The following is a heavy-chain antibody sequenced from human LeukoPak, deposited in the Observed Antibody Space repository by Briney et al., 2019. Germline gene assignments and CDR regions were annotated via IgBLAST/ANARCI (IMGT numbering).Heavy chain of an antibody. V-gene: IGHV4-4*07. Sequence: SETLSLTCTISGGSISSNYWSWLRQPAGKGLEWIGRIYNSGSINYNPSLKSRVTMSVDKSKNQFSLKLSSVTAADTAVYYCARAYYYYMDVWGKGTTVTVSS. CDR2: IYNSGSI. CDR1: GGSISSNY. J-gene: IGHJ6*03. CDR3: ARAYYYYMDV.